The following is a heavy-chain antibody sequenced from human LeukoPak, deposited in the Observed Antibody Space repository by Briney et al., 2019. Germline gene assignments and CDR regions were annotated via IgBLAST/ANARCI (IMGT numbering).Heavy chain of an antibody. CDR2: INHSGST. CDR3: AKHLRRRFFSRTLAFDP. V-gene: IGHV4-34*01. Sequence: SETLSLTCAVYGGSFSDYYWSWIRQPPGKGLEWIGEINHSGSTNYNPSLKSRVTISIDTSKNQFSLKLSSVTAADTAVYYCAKHLRRRFFSRTLAFDPWGQGTLVTVSS. J-gene: IGHJ5*02. CDR1: GGSFSDYY. D-gene: IGHD3-3*01.